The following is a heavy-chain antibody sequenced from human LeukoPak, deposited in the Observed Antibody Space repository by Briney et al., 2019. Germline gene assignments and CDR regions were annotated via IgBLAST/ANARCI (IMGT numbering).Heavy chain of an antibody. J-gene: IGHJ4*02. CDR3: AREDDYGGNSNDY. CDR2: IKQDGSEK. CDR1: GFTFSSYW. D-gene: IGHD4-23*01. Sequence: GGSLRLSCAASGFTFSSYWMSWVRQAPGKGLEWVANIKQDGSEKYYVDSVKGRFTISRDNAKNSLYLQMNSLRAEDTAVYYCAREDDYGGNSNDYWGQGTLVTVSS. V-gene: IGHV3-7*01.